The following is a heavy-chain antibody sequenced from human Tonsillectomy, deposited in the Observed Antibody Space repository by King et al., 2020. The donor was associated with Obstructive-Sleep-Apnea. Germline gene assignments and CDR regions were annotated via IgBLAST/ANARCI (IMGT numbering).Heavy chain of an antibody. V-gene: IGHV3-48*04. J-gene: IGHJ4*02. CDR1: GFTFSSYS. Sequence: VQLVESGGGLVQPGGSLRLSCAASGFTFSSYSMNWVRQAPGKGLEWVSYISGTGSTMYYADSVKGRFTISRDNAKNSLYLQMKSLRAEDTAVYYCAQEVDDILTGCMDYWGQGTLVTVSS. CDR3: AQEVDDILTGCMDY. CDR2: ISGTGSTM. D-gene: IGHD3-9*01.